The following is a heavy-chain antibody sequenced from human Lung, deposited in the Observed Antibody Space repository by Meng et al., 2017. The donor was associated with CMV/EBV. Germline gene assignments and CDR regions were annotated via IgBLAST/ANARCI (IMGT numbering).Heavy chain of an antibody. J-gene: IGHJ4*02. CDR1: GYMFNIYW. Sequence: XVSXKVSGYMFNIYWIGWVRQKPGKGLEWMGIIYPGDSDVRYSPSFQGQVTISADKSINTAYLQWSGLRASDTAMYYCARQDWTYGHRAYYFDYWGQGTXVTVAS. CDR3: ARQDWTYGHRAYYFDY. D-gene: IGHD3/OR15-3a*01. CDR2: IYPGDSDV. V-gene: IGHV5-51*01.